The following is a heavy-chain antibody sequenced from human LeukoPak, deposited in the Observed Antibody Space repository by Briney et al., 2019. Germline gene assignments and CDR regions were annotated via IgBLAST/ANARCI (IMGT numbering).Heavy chain of an antibody. Sequence: PGGSLRLSCAASGFTFDDYGMSWVRQAPRKGLEWVSGINWNGGSTGYADSVKGRFTISRDNAKNSLYLQMNSLRAEDTAVYFCACVAAYDMGPPRAFDIWGQGTMVTVSS. D-gene: IGHD3-9*01. CDR2: INWNGGST. V-gene: IGHV3-20*04. CDR3: ACVAAYDMGPPRAFDI. CDR1: GFTFDDYG. J-gene: IGHJ3*02.